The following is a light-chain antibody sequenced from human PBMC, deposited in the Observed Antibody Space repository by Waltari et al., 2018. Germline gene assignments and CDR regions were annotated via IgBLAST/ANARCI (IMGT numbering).Light chain of an antibody. V-gene: IGLV2-23*02. CDR2: DVS. J-gene: IGLJ2*01. CDR1: NRDIGTYNF. CDR3: CSHTGGSTFVI. Sequence: QSALTQPASVSGSPGQSIPLSCTGSNRDIGTYNFFSWYQQHPDKAPKLMIYDVSNRPSGVSNRFSGSKSGNTASLTISGLQAEDEADYYCCSHTGGSTFVIFGGGTKLTVL.